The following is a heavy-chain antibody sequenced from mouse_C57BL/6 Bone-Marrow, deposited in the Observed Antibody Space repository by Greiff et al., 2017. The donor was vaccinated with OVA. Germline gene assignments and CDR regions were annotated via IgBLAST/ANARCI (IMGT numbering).Heavy chain of an antibody. D-gene: IGHD2-4*01. CDR2: ISSGGSYT. Sequence: EVKLMESGGDLVKPGGSLKLSCAASGFTFSSYGMSWVRQTPDKRLEWVATISSGGSYTYYPDSVKGRFTISRDNAKNTLYLQMSSLKSEDTAMYYCARRGGLRSFDYWGQGTTLTVSS. J-gene: IGHJ2*01. CDR1: GFTFSSYG. CDR3: ARRGGLRSFDY. V-gene: IGHV5-6*02.